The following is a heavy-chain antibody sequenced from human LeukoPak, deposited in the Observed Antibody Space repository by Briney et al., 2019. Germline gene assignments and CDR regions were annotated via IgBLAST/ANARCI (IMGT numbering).Heavy chain of an antibody. CDR1: GGSISGHY. CDR2: IHYSGRA. J-gene: IGHJ4*02. CDR3: ARGTMTTVTYYFDY. Sequence: PSETLSLTCTVFGGSISGHYWSWIRQPPGKGLEWIAYIHYSGRAGYNPSLESRVSTSVDTSKNQFSLNLNFVTAADTAVYYCARGTMTTVTYYFDYWGQGTLVTVSS. D-gene: IGHD4-17*01. V-gene: IGHV4-59*08.